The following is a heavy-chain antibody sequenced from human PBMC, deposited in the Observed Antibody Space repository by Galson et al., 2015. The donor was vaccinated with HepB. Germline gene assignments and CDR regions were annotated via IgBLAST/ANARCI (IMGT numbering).Heavy chain of an antibody. Sequence: SLRLSCAASGFTFSNYWMSWVRQAPGKGLEWVANIKQDGSEKYYVDSVKGRFTLSRDNAKNSLYLQMNSLRAEDTAVYYCAREGITVAGFIEPFDYWGQGTLVTVSS. CDR3: AREGITVAGFIEPFDY. V-gene: IGHV3-7*03. J-gene: IGHJ4*02. D-gene: IGHD6-19*01. CDR2: IKQDGSEK. CDR1: GFTFSNYW.